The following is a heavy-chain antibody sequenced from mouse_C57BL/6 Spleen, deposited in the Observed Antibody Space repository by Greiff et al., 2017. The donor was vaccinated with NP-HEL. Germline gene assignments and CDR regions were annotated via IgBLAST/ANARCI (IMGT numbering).Heavy chain of an antibody. CDR3: ARGRLLRGWYFDV. V-gene: IGHV5-17*01. D-gene: IGHD2-3*01. CDR2: ISSGSSTI. CDR1: GFTFSDYG. J-gene: IGHJ1*03. Sequence: EVQLVESGGGLVKPGGSLKLSCAASGFTFSDYGMHWVRQAPEKGLEWVAYISSGSSTIYYADTVKGRFTISRDNAKNTLFLQMTSLRSEDTAMYYCARGRLLRGWYFDVWGTGTTVTVSS.